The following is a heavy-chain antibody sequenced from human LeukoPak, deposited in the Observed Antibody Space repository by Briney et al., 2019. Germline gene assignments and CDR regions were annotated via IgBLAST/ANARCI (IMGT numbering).Heavy chain of an antibody. J-gene: IGHJ4*02. CDR2: IKQDGSEK. V-gene: IGHV3-7*04. CDR1: GFTFSSSW. D-gene: IGHD5-24*01. Sequence: GGSLRLSCAASGFTFSSSWMKWVRQAPGKGLESVAVIKQDGSEKYYVDSVKGRFTISRDNAKKSLYLQMNSLRAEDTAVYYCARETEMANLDYWGQGTLVTVSS. CDR3: ARETEMANLDY.